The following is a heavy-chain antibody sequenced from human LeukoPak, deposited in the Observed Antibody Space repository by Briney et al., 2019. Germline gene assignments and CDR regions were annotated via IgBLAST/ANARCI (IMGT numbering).Heavy chain of an antibody. D-gene: IGHD3-22*01. CDR2: IYTSGST. CDR1: GGSISSYY. CDR3: ARFARGIVVVKGGGGSYYFDY. V-gene: IGHV4-4*07. Sequence: SETLSLTCTVSGGSISSYYWSWIRQPAGKGLEWIGRIYTSGSTNYNPSLKSRVTISVDTSKNQFSLKLSSVTAADTAVYYCARFARGIVVVKGGGGSYYFDYWGQGTLVTVSS. J-gene: IGHJ4*02.